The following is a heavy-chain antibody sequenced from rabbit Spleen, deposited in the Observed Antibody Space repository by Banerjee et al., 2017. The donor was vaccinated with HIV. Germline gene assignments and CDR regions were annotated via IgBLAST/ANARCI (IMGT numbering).Heavy chain of an antibody. CDR3: ARDTSSSFSSYGMDL. J-gene: IGHJ6*01. CDR2: IDPFFGIT. CDR1: GFDFSSYW. Sequence: QEPLVESGGGLVTPGGNLTLTCTASGFDFSSYWMSWVRQAPGKGLEWIGYIDPFFGITYYASWVNGRFSISRENAQNTVFLQMTSLTAADTATYFCARDTSSSFSSYGMDLWGPGTLVTV. V-gene: IGHV1S47*01. D-gene: IGHD1-1*01.